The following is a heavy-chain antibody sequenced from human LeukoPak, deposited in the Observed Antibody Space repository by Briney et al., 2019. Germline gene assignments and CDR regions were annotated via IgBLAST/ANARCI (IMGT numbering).Heavy chain of an antibody. V-gene: IGHV3-30*18. D-gene: IGHD3-16*01. CDR1: GFTFGSYG. J-gene: IGHJ4*02. Sequence: GGSLRLSCAASGFTFGSYGMHWVRQAPGKGLEWVAVISYDGSNKYYADSVKGRFTISRDNSKNTLYLQMNSLRAEDTAVYYCAKVQSGGGSDYWGQGTLVTVSS. CDR2: ISYDGSNK. CDR3: AKVQSGGGSDY.